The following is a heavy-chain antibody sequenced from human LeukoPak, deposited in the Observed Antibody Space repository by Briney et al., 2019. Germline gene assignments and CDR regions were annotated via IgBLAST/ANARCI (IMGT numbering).Heavy chain of an antibody. CDR1: GGTFSSYA. D-gene: IGHD1-26*01. CDR3: ARARVGGMTVDY. V-gene: IGHV1-69*04. CDR2: IIPIFGIA. Sequence: GASVKVSCKASGGTFSSYAISWVRQAPGQGLEWXXRIIPIFGIANYAQKFQGRVTITADKSTSTAYMELSSLRSEDTAVYYCARARVGGMTVDYWGQGTLVTVSS. J-gene: IGHJ4*02.